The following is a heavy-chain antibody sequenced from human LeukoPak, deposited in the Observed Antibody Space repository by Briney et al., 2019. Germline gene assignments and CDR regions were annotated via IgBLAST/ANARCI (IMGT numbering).Heavy chain of an antibody. CDR2: INTDGNST. V-gene: IGHV3-74*01. CDR3: ARELASGD. J-gene: IGHJ4*02. CDR1: GFTFSTYW. D-gene: IGHD6-13*01. Sequence: GGSLRLSCAASGFTFSTYWMHWVRQAPGKGLVWVSQINTDGNSTTYADSVKGRFTVSRDNAKNTLYLQMNSLRAEDTAVYYCARELASGDWGQGTMVTVSS.